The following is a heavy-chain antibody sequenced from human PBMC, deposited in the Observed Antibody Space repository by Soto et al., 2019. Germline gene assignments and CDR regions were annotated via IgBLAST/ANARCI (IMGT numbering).Heavy chain of an antibody. Sequence: QVQVVESGGGVVQPGRSLRLSCTASGFTFSGHAMHWGRQPPGKGLEWVAQIWYDGSNKYYADSVKGRFTISRDNCRTTLLVQTDSLRVEDTAVYSCARDGQSLAPYALDVCGQVASVTVS. CDR1: GFTFSGHA. CDR2: IWYDGSNK. CDR3: ARDGQSLAPYALDV. J-gene: IGHJ6*02. D-gene: IGHD6-19*01. V-gene: IGHV3-33*01.